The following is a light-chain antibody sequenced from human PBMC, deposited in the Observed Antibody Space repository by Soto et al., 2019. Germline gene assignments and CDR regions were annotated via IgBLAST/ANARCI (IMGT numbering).Light chain of an antibody. CDR1: QSISSY. V-gene: IGKV3-11*02. Sequence: EIVLIQSPATLSLSPGERATLSCRASQSISSYLAWYQQKPGQAPRLLIYDASNRATGIPARCSGSGSGRDFTLTISSLEPEDFAVYYCQQRSNWPPLLTFGGGTKVDIK. J-gene: IGKJ4*01. CDR2: DAS. CDR3: QQRSNWPPLLT.